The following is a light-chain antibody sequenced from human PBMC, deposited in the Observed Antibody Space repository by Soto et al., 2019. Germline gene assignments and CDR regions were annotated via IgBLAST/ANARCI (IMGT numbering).Light chain of an antibody. Sequence: EIVMTQSPATLSVSPGERVTLSCRASQDVGSTLAWYRQQPGQAPRLLIYDAYIRATGVPARFSGSGSGTEFTLTISSLQSEDFAVYYCQHYKTWPLAFGGGTRWIS. V-gene: IGKV3-15*01. CDR1: QDVGST. CDR2: DAY. CDR3: QHYKTWPLA. J-gene: IGKJ4*01.